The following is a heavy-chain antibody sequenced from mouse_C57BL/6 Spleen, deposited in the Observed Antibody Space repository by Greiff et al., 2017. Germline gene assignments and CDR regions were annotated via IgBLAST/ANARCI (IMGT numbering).Heavy chain of an antibody. V-gene: IGHV5-4*01. CDR1: GFTFSSYA. J-gene: IGHJ3*01. CDR2: ISDGGSYT. CDR3: ARDGYGSSYWFAY. D-gene: IGHD1-1*01. Sequence: EVQVVESGGGLVKPGGSLKLSCAASGFTFSSYAMSWVRQTPEKRLEWVATISDGGSYTCYPDNVKGRFTISRDNAKNNLYLQMSHRKSEDTAMYYCARDGYGSSYWFAYWGQGTLVTVSA.